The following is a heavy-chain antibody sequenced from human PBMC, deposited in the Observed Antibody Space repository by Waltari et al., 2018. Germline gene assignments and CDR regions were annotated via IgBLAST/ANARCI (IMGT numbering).Heavy chain of an antibody. CDR3: ARVGPGVYWYFDL. CDR2: ISYSGRT. CDR1: GGSSRSSTFY. J-gene: IGHJ2*01. D-gene: IGHD1-26*01. Sequence: QLLLQESGPGLVKPSETLSLTCAVSGGSSRSSTFYWGWVRQPPGKGLEWLGIISYSGRTSYHPSLKSRVTISVYTSKNPFSLTLSSLTAADTSVYYCARVGPGVYWYFDLWGRGTLVRVSS. V-gene: IGHV4-39*01.